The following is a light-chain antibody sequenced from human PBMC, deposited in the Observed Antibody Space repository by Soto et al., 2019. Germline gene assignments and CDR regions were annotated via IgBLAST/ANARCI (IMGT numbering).Light chain of an antibody. J-gene: IGKJ1*01. V-gene: IGKV3-20*01. CDR2: GAS. CDR3: QQYGSSPPFT. CDR1: QSVSSSY. Sequence: EIVLTQSPGTLSLSPGERATLPCRASQSVSSSYLAWYQQKPGQAPRLLIYGASSRATGIPDRFGGSGSGTDFTLTISRLEPEDFAVYYCQQYGSSPPFTFGQGTKVDIK.